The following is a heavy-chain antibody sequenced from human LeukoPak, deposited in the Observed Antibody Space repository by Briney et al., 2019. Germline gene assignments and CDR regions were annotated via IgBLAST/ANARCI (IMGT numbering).Heavy chain of an antibody. CDR2: ISSSSSYI. D-gene: IGHD6-13*01. J-gene: IGHJ5*02. Sequence: GGSLRLSCAASGFTFSSYSMNWVRQAPGKGLEWVSSISSSSSYIYYADSVKGRFTISRDNAKNSLYLQMNSLRAEDTAVYYCAGGGGAAAFNWFDPWGQGTLVTVSS. CDR3: AGGGGAAAFNWFDP. V-gene: IGHV3-21*01. CDR1: GFTFSSYS.